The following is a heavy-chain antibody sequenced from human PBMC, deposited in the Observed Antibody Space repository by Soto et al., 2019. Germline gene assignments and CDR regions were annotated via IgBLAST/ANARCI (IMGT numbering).Heavy chain of an antibody. D-gene: IGHD3-3*01. CDR3: ARDFLYYDFWSGYYPANYGMDV. CDR1: GFTFSSYA. V-gene: IGHV3-30-3*01. CDR2: ISYDGSNK. Sequence: LRLSCAASGFTFSSYAMHWVRQAPGKGLEWVAVISYDGSNKYYADSVKGRFTISRDNSKNTLYLQMNSLRAEDTAVYYCARDFLYYDFWSGYYPANYGMDVWGQGTTVTVSS. J-gene: IGHJ6*02.